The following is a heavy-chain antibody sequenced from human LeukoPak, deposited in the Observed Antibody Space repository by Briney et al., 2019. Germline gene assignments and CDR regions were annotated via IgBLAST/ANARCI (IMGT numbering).Heavy chain of an antibody. CDR2: ISYDGSNK. V-gene: IGHV3-30-3*01. D-gene: IGHD6-19*01. CDR3: ARSLAVAGTH. CDR1: GFTFSSYA. J-gene: IGHJ4*02. Sequence: GRSLRLSCAASGFTFSSYAMHWVRQAPGKGLEWVAVISYDGSNKYYADSVKGRFTISRDNSKNTLYLQMNSLRAEDSAVYYCARSLAVAGTHWGQGTLVTDSS.